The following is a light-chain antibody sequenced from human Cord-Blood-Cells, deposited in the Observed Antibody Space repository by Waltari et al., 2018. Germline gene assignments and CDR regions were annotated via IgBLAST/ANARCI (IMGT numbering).Light chain of an antibody. CDR1: QSISSY. V-gene: IGKV1-39*01. CDR2: AAS. J-gene: IGKJ2*01. CDR3: QQSYSTPPYT. Sequence: DIQMTQSPSSLSASVGDRVTFPCRASQSISSYLNWYQQKPGKAPKLLIYAASSLQSGVPSRFSGSGSGTDFTLTISSLQPEDFATYYCQQSYSTPPYTFGQGTKLEIK.